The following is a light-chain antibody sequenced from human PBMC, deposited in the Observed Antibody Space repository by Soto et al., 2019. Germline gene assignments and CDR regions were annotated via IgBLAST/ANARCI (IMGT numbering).Light chain of an antibody. Sequence: EIVLTQSPRTLSLSPGERATLSCRASQSVSSSYLALYQQKPGQAPRLLIYGASSRATGIPDRFSGSGSGTDFTLTISRLEPEDFAVYYCQQYGISPFTFGPGTKVDIK. J-gene: IGKJ3*01. CDR1: QSVSSSY. CDR3: QQYGISPFT. V-gene: IGKV3-20*01. CDR2: GAS.